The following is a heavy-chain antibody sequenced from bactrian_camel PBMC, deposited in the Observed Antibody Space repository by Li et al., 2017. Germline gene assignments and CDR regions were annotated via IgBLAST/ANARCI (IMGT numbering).Heavy chain of an antibody. CDR1: GFTHTEYC. CDR2: VHTSGTT. J-gene: IGHJ4*01. D-gene: IGHD6*01. V-gene: IGHV3S53*01. Sequence: HVQLVESGGGSVQAGGSLRLSCATSGFTHTEYCLAWFRQAPGKQRELVADVHTSGTTWVADSVKGRFTISRDNAKNTVYLQMSSLTPEDTAVYHCVRAASSCNECVGIWTQGTQVTVS.